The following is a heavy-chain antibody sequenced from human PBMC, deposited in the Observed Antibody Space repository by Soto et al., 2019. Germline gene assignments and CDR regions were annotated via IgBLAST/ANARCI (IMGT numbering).Heavy chain of an antibody. V-gene: IGHV1-18*01. CDR3: ARDKPVAGGSYYGMDV. J-gene: IGHJ6*02. CDR1: GYTFTSYG. Sequence: QVQLVQSGAEVKKPGASVKVSCKASGYTFTSYGISWVRQAPGQGLEWMGWISAYNGNTNYAQKLQGRVTMTTDTSTSKAYMELRSLRSDDTAVYYCARDKPVAGGSYYGMDVWGQGTTVTVSS. CDR2: ISAYNGNT. D-gene: IGHD6-13*01.